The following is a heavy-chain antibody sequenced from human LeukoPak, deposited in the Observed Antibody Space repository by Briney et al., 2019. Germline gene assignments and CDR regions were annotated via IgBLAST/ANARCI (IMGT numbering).Heavy chain of an antibody. Sequence: PSETLSLTCAVYGGSFSGYYWSWIRHPPGKGLEWIGEINHSGSTNYNPPLKSRVTISVDTSKNQFSLKLSSVTAADTAVYYCARGYCSGGSCLNWFDPWGQGTLVTVSS. CDR3: ARGYCSGGSCLNWFDP. CDR1: GGSFSGYY. CDR2: INHSGST. V-gene: IGHV4-34*01. D-gene: IGHD2-15*01. J-gene: IGHJ5*02.